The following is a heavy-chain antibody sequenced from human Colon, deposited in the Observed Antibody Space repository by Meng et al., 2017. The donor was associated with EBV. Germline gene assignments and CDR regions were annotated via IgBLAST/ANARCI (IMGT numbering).Heavy chain of an antibody. CDR2: IYYSGST. Sequence: QVPLQVPGPGQVRPSQTLSLTCTVSGGSIRSGDYYWSWIRQPPGKGLELIGHIYYSGSTSYNPSLKSRVTISVDTSNNQFSLKLSSVTAADTAVYYCARVGWRQWSFDLWGRGTLVTVSS. J-gene: IGHJ2*01. CDR3: ARVGWRQWSFDL. D-gene: IGHD5-18*01. CDR1: GGSIRSGDYY. V-gene: IGHV4-30-4*01.